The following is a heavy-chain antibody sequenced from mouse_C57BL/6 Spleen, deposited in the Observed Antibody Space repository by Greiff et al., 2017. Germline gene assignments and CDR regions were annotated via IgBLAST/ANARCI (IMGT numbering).Heavy chain of an antibody. CDR2: IDPSTSYP. V-gene: IGHV1-50*01. CDR3: ARSDGSWFAY. J-gene: IGHJ3*01. D-gene: IGHD2-3*01. CDR1: GYTFTSYW. Sequence: QVQLQQPGAELVKPGASVKLSCKASGYTFTSYWMQWVKQRPGQGLEWIGEIDPSTSYPNYNQKFKGKATLTVDTSSSTAYMQLSSLTSEDSAVYYCARSDGSWFAYWGQGTLVTVSA.